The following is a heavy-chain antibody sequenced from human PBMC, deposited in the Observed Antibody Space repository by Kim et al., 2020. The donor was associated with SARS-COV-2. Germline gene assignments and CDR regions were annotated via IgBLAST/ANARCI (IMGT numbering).Heavy chain of an antibody. J-gene: IGHJ4*02. CDR3: ASAFGH. V-gene: IGHV4-4*07. D-gene: IGHD3-3*01. CDR2: IYTSGRT. CDR1: GDSLSSDY. Sequence: SETLSLTCTVSGDSLSSDYWSWNRQPAGQGLEWLGRIYTSGRTNYNPSLQSRVTMSVDMSKNQLSLTLSSLTAADTAVYYLASAFGHWGKVTLVTVS.